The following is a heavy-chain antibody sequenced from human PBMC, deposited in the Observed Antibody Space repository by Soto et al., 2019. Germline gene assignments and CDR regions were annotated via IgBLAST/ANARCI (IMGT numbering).Heavy chain of an antibody. CDR2: ISYSASS. V-gene: IGHV4-31*03. J-gene: IGHJ4*02. CDR1: GGSISSGGYY. Sequence: SETLSLTCNVSGGSISSGGYYWNWIRQAPGRGLEWIGYISYSASSFYNPSLESRVSVSIDTSGNQFSLKLSSMTAADTAVYFCARAHTYYYDTSGYYKQSFHFDSWGQGTLVTVSS. D-gene: IGHD3-22*01. CDR3: ARAHTYYYDTSGYYKQSFHFDS.